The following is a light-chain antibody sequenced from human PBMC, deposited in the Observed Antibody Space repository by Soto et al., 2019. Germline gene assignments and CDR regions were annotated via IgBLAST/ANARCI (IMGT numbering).Light chain of an antibody. CDR2: DVS. CDR1: SSDVGTYDF. J-gene: IGLJ1*01. CDR3: CLYAVTFYV. Sequence: QSALAQPRSVSGSPGQSVTISCTGASSDVGTYDFVSWYQQHPGKAPLLMIFDVSERPSGVPDRFSGSKSGNTASLTISGLQAEDEADYYCCLYAVTFYVFGTGTKVTVL. V-gene: IGLV2-11*01.